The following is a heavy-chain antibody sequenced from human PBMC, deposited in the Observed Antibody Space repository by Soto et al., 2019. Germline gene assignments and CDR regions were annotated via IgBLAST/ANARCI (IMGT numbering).Heavy chain of an antibody. CDR2: IWYDGSNK. J-gene: IGHJ6*02. CDR1: GFTFSSYG. Sequence: PGGSLRLSCAASGFTFSSYGMHWVRQAPGKGLEWLAVIWYDGSNKYYADSVKGRFTISRDNSKNTLYLQMNSLRAEDTAVYYCARDNSSSWYREDYYYYGMDVWGQGTTVTVSS. D-gene: IGHD6-13*01. CDR3: ARDNSSSWYREDYYYYGMDV. V-gene: IGHV3-33*01.